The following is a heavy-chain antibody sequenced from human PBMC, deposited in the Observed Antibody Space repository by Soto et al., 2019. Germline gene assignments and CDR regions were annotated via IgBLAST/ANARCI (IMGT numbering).Heavy chain of an antibody. Sequence: ASVKVSCKASGYTFTGYYMHWVRQAPGQGLEWMGWINPNSGGTNYAQKFQGWVTMTRDTSISTAYMELSRLRSDDTAGYYCARDGLVGATPAFDIWGQGTMVTVSS. J-gene: IGHJ3*02. CDR1: GYTFTGYY. CDR2: INPNSGGT. CDR3: ARDGLVGATPAFDI. D-gene: IGHD1-26*01. V-gene: IGHV1-2*04.